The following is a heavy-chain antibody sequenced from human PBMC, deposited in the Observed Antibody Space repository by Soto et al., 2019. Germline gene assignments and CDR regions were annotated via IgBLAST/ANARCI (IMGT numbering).Heavy chain of an antibody. V-gene: IGHV6-1*01. CDR2: TYYRSKWYN. D-gene: IGHD6-13*01. Sequence: SHTLSLTCVISGDRVSRNSAAWNWIRQSPSRGLEWLGRTYYRSKWYNDYAVSVKSRITINPDTSKNQFSLQLNSVTPEDTAVYYGASKDSTSWADVFDSCGQGTMVTVS. CDR1: GDRVSRNSAA. J-gene: IGHJ3*02. CDR3: ASKDSTSWADVFDS.